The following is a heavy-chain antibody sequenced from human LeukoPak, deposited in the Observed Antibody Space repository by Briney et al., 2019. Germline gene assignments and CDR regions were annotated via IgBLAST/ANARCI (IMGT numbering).Heavy chain of an antibody. V-gene: IGHV1-18*01. D-gene: IGHD6-25*01. CDR3: AGDLRAAPSYSDF. J-gene: IGHJ4*02. Sequence: ASVKVSCKASGFTFSNYGFSWMRQAPGPGLEWMGWISAYTGSTKSSQKFQGRVTMTTDTSTSTVYMELRNLRSDDTAVYFCAGDLRAAPSYSDFWGQGTLVTVSS. CDR1: GFTFSNYG. CDR2: ISAYTGST.